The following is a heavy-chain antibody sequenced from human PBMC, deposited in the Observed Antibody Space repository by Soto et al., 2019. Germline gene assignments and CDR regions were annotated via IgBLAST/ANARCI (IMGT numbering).Heavy chain of an antibody. Sequence: EVQLVESGGGLVQPGGSLRLSCAASGFTFSSYWMHWVRQAPGKGLVWVSRINSDGSSTSYEDSVKGRFTISRDNAKNSLYLQMNSLRAEDTAVYYCAVAVAVPTAIGYWGQGTLVTVSS. V-gene: IGHV3-74*01. D-gene: IGHD6-19*01. CDR2: INSDGSST. J-gene: IGHJ4*02. CDR3: AVAVAVPTAIGY. CDR1: GFTFSSYW.